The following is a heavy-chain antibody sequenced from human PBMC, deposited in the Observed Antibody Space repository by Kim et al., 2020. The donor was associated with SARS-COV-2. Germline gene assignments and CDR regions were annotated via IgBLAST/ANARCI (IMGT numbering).Heavy chain of an antibody. CDR2: IIPSLGTT. CDR3: AREIVTVTTLGYFDL. D-gene: IGHD2-15*01. J-gene: IGHJ2*01. CDR1: GGTFSDFA. V-gene: IGHV1-69*13. Sequence: SVKVSCRASGGTFSDFALSWVRQAPGQGPEWLGGIIPSLGTTNVPQKFQGRVTVTADESTSTAYMELSRLTSDDTAVYYCAREIVTVTTLGYFDLWGR.